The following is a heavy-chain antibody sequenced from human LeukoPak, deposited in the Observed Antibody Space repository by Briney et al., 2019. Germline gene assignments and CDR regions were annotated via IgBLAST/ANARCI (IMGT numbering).Heavy chain of an antibody. D-gene: IGHD5-12*01. CDR1: GGSISSGGYY. CDR2: IYYSGST. V-gene: IGHV4-30-4*01. Sequence: NPSETLSLTCTVSGGSISSGGYYWSWIRQPPGKGLEWIGYIYYSGSTYYNPSLKSRVTISVDTSKNQFSLKLSSVTAADTAVYYCAREEVARFDYWGQGTLVTVSS. J-gene: IGHJ4*02. CDR3: AREEVARFDY.